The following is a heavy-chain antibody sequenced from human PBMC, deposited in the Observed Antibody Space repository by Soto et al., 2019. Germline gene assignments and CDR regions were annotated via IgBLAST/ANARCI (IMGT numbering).Heavy chain of an antibody. Sequence: PGGSLRLSCAIFESTVSRDWMNWVRQAPGKGLDWVALISPSGATKFFADSVTGRFTVSMDNSKNTLYLQMNYLRDDDTAVYYCARDPLWGTAMLLWYFDLWGRGTLVTVSS. CDR1: ESTVSRDW. CDR2: ISPSGATK. J-gene: IGHJ2*01. V-gene: IGHV3-30*03. D-gene: IGHD5-18*01. CDR3: ARDPLWGTAMLLWYFDL.